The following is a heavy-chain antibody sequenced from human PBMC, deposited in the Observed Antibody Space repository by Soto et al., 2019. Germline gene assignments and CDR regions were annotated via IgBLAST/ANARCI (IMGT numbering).Heavy chain of an antibody. D-gene: IGHD6-19*01. Sequence: STKVSCNASGYTFTSNGISWVRQAPGQALEWMEWISAYYGNTNYSHKLQGRVTMTTDTSTSTAYIELGSLRYDATDVYYCAGTCSSGCNCFDPWGQGTLVTVSS. V-gene: IGHV1-18*01. J-gene: IGHJ5*02. CDR1: GYTFTSNG. CDR2: ISAYYGNT. CDR3: AGTCSSGCNCFDP.